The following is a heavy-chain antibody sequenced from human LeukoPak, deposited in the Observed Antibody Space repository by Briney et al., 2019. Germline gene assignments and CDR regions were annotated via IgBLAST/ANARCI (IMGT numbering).Heavy chain of an antibody. D-gene: IGHD2-2*01. J-gene: IGHJ5*02. Sequence: ASVKVSCKASGGTFSSYAISWVRQPPGPGLEWMGGIIPIFGTANYAQKFQGRVTITADESTRTAYLELSSLRSEDTAVYCCARSWHCSTTSCYSDWFDPWGQGSLVTVSS. V-gene: IGHV1-69*13. CDR3: ARSWHCSTTSCYSDWFDP. CDR2: IIPIFGTA. CDR1: GGTFSSYA.